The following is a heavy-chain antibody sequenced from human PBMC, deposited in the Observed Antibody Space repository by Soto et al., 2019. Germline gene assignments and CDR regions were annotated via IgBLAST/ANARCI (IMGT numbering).Heavy chain of an antibody. D-gene: IGHD4-4*01. CDR3: AGDPDSHYNDSHASSYP. J-gene: IGHJ5*02. CDR1: GGTFSTYT. CDR2: IIPIIGII. Sequence: QVQLVRSEAEVKKPGSSVKVSCKASGGTFSTYTITWVRQAPGQGLEWMGRIIPIIGIINYAQKFQGRVTISADKFTGTAYMELTGLRSDDTAVYYCAGDPDSHYNDSHASSYPWGQGTLVTVSS. V-gene: IGHV1-69*08.